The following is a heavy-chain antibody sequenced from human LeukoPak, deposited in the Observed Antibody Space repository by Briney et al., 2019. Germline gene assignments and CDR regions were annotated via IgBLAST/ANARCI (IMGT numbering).Heavy chain of an antibody. V-gene: IGHV1-46*01. Sequence: ASVKVSCKASGYTFTSYYMHWVRQAPGQGLEWMGIINPSGGSTSYAQKFQGRVTMTGDTSTSTVYMELSSLRSEDTAVYYCARVSESGYCSSTSCRTHNWFDPWGQGTLVTVSS. CDR3: ARVSESGYCSSTSCRTHNWFDP. CDR1: GYTFTSYY. J-gene: IGHJ5*02. CDR2: INPSGGST. D-gene: IGHD2-2*01.